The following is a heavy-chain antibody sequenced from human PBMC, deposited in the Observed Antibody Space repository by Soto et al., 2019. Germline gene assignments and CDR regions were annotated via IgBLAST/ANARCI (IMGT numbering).Heavy chain of an antibody. J-gene: IGHJ4*02. V-gene: IGHV3-23*01. Sequence: EVQLLESGGHLVQPGGSLRLSCVVSGFTFSQYTMNWVRQAPGKGLEWISGIIGGNGDTYYADSVKGRFTISRDNSKNTLFLQMDSLTVGDTDIYYCAKDKVPDGAWDIDYWGQGAPVTVSS. CDR1: GFTFSQYT. D-gene: IGHD4-17*01. CDR2: IIGGNGDT. CDR3: AKDKVPDGAWDIDY.